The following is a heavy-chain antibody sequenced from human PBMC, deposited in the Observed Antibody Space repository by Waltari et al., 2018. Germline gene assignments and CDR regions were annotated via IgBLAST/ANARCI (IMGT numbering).Heavy chain of an antibody. D-gene: IGHD6-6*01. CDR1: GYTFTSYY. CDR2: INPRGGST. J-gene: IGHJ6*02. V-gene: IGHV1-46*01. CDR3: ARIAARTYYYYGMDV. Sequence: QVQLVQSGAEVKKPGASVKVSCKASGYTFTSYYMHWVRQAPGQGLEWMGIINPRGGSTSYAQKFQGRVTMTRDTSTSTVYMELSSLRSEDTAVYYCARIAARTYYYYGMDVWGQGTTVTVSS.